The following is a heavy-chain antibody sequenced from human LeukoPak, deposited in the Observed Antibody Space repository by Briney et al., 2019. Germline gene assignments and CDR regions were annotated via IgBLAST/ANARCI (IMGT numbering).Heavy chain of an antibody. CDR1: GFTFSSYS. Sequence: PGGSLRLSCAASGFTFSSYSMNWVRQAPGKGLEWVSSISSSSSYIYYADSVKGRFTISRDNAKNSLYLQMNSLRAEDTAVYYCAREYYDFWSGYYPPYYFVYWGQGTLVTVSS. J-gene: IGHJ4*02. D-gene: IGHD3-3*01. V-gene: IGHV3-21*01. CDR2: ISSSSSYI. CDR3: AREYYDFWSGYYPPYYFVY.